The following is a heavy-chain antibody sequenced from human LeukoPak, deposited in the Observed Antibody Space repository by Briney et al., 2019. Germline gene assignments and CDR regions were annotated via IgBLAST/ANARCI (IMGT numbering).Heavy chain of an antibody. CDR2: IYTSGST. D-gene: IGHD2-15*01. CDR1: GGSISSYY. CDR3: ARVGGYCSGGSCYNWFDP. V-gene: IGHV4-4*07. J-gene: IGHJ5*02. Sequence: TLSLTCTVSGGSISSYYWSWIRQPAGKGLEWIGRIYTSGSTNYNPSLKSRVTMSVDTSKNQFSLKLSSVTAADTAVYYCARVGGYCSGGSCYNWFDPWGQGTLVTVSS.